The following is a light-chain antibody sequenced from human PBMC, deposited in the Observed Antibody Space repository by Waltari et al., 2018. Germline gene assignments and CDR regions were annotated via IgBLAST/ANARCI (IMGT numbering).Light chain of an antibody. CDR2: YND. Sequence: QSVLTQPPSTSEAARKSVTISCSGSRSNFGSNRVSWYQQFPGRAPKLLIHYNDLRASGVSDRFSGSKSGTSASLAISGLQIEDEADYYCAAWDDSLSGWVFGGGTRLTVL. V-gene: IGLV1-36*01. CDR3: AAWDDSLSGWV. CDR1: RSNFGSNR. J-gene: IGLJ3*02.